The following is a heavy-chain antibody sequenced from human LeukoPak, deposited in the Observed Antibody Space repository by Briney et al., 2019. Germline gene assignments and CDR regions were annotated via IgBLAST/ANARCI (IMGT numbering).Heavy chain of an antibody. Sequence: SETLSLTCTVSGGSVSSYYWSWIRHPPGKGLEWIGYIDDIGSTNYNPSLKSRVTISVDTSKNQFSLKLSSVTAADTAVYYCASDIAAAGVFTFDYWGQGTLVTVSS. CDR3: ASDIAAAGVFTFDY. CDR1: GGSVSSYY. CDR2: IDDIGST. D-gene: IGHD6-13*01. V-gene: IGHV4-59*02. J-gene: IGHJ4*02.